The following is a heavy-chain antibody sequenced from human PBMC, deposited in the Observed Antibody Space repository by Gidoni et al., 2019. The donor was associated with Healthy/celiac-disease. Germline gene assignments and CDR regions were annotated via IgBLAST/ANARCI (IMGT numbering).Heavy chain of an antibody. Sequence: EVQLVESGGGLVQPWGSLRLPCSASGFPFSSYAMHWVRQAPGKGLEYVSAISSNGGSTYYADSVKGRFTISRDNSKNTLYLQMSSLRAEDTAVYYCVKGKSSGWYGDWFDPWGQGTLVTVSS. D-gene: IGHD6-19*01. CDR1: GFPFSSYA. J-gene: IGHJ5*02. CDR3: VKGKSSGWYGDWFDP. CDR2: ISSNGGST. V-gene: IGHV3-64D*06.